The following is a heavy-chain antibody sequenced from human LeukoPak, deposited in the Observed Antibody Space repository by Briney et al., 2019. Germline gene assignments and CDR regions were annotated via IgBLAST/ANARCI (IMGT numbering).Heavy chain of an antibody. D-gene: IGHD1-26*01. J-gene: IGHJ4*02. CDR2: ISGGGGST. Sequence: GGSLRLSCAASGFAFTSYSMDWVRQAPGKGLEWVSTISGGGGSTYYADSVKGRFTISRDNSKNTLYLQVNSLRAEDTAAYYCAKGGKWDVTPFDYWGQGTLVTVSS. V-gene: IGHV3-23*01. CDR1: GFAFTSYS. CDR3: AKGGKWDVTPFDY.